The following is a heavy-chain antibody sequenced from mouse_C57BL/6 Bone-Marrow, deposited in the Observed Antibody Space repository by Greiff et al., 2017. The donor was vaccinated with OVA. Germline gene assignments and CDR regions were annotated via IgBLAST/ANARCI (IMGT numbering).Heavy chain of an antibody. D-gene: IGHD4-1*01. CDR2: ITHSGET. CDR1: GFPITSGYY. J-gene: IGHJ3*01. CDR3: AGELAWFAY. V-gene: IGHV12-3*01. Sequence: VKLVESGPGLVKPSQSLFLTCSITGFPITSGYYWIWIRQSPGKPLEWMGYITHSGETFYNPSLQSPISITRETSKNQFFLQLNSVTTEDTAMYYCAGELAWFAYWGQGTLVTVSA.